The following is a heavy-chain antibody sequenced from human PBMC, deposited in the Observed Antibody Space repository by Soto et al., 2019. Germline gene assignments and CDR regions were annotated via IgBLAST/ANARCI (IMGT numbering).Heavy chain of an antibody. Sequence: ASVKVSCKASGYTFTDYYIHWVRQAPGQGLEWMGMINPSSGSTSYPQKFQGRVPMTRDTSTSTVYMELSRLTSEDTAIYYCARMGGRYESTGPDYWGQGTLVTVSS. CDR2: INPSSGST. J-gene: IGHJ4*02. V-gene: IGHV1-46*01. CDR3: ARMGGRYESTGPDY. CDR1: GYTFTDYY. D-gene: IGHD3-22*01.